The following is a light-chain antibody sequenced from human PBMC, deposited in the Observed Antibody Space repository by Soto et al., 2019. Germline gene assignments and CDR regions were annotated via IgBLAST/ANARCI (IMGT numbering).Light chain of an antibody. V-gene: IGLV2-14*02. CDR2: DVS. Sequence: QSVRTQPASVSGSPGQSIAISCTGTSSDVGSHDLVSWYQQQSGKVPKLIIYDVSSRPSGVSNRFSGSKSGNTASLTISGLQAEDEADYYCSSFTSTTTYVFGTGTKVTV. J-gene: IGLJ1*01. CDR3: SSFTSTTTYV. CDR1: SSDVGSHDL.